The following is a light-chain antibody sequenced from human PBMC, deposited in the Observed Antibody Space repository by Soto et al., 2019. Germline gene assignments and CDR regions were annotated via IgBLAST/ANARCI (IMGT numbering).Light chain of an antibody. J-gene: IGLJ1*01. Sequence: QSVLTQPASVSGSPGQSITISCTGTSSDVGGYNYVSWYQQHTGKAPKLMIYDVSNRPSGVSNRFSGSKSGNTASLTISGLQAEGEADYYCGSYTSSSTPYVFGTGTKVTVL. CDR2: DVS. V-gene: IGLV2-14*01. CDR3: GSYTSSSTPYV. CDR1: SSDVGGYNY.